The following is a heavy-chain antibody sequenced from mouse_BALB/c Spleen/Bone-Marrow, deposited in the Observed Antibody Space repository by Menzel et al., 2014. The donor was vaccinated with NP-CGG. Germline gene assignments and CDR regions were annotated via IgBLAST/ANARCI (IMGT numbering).Heavy chain of an antibody. J-gene: IGHJ1*01. CDR3: VRGGGDGYYNWYFDV. CDR2: IWAGGST. D-gene: IGHD2-3*01. V-gene: IGHV2-9*02. Sequence: VKVVESGPGLVAPSQSLSITCTVSGFSLTSYGVHWVRQPPGKGLEWLGVIWAGGSTNYNSALMSRQSISKDNSKSQVFLKMNSLQTDDKAMYYCVRGGGDGYYNWYFDVWGAGTTVTVSS. CDR1: GFSLTSYG.